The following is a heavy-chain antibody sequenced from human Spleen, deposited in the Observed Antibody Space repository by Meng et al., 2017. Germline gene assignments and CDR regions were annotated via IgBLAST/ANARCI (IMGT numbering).Heavy chain of an antibody. CDR1: GFTFSNAY. D-gene: IGHD3-10*01. J-gene: IGHJ2*01. Sequence: GGSLRLSCEGSGFTFSNAYMTWVRQVPGKRLEWVDRIKSKPDGETIDYGAPVKGRFTISRDDSKNTVYLQMNSLKTEDTAVYYCTTDPPPEKSGGYWYFDLWGRGTLVTVSS. CDR2: IKSKPDGETI. V-gene: IGHV3-15*01. CDR3: TTDPPPEKSGGYWYFDL.